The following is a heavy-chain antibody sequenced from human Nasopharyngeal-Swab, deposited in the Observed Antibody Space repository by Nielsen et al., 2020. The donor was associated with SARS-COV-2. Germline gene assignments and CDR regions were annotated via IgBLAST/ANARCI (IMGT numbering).Heavy chain of an antibody. J-gene: IGHJ3*02. CDR3: AKDSIRYYYDASGAFDI. Sequence: VRQMPGKGLEWVSSISSSSSYIYYADSVKGRFTISRDNSKNTLYLQMNSLRAEDTAVYYCAKDSIRYYYDASGAFDIWGQGTMVTVSS. V-gene: IGHV3-21*01. CDR2: ISSSSSYI. D-gene: IGHD3-22*01.